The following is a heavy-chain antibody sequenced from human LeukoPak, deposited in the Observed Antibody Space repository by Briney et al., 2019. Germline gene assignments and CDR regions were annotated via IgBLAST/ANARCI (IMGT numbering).Heavy chain of an antibody. V-gene: IGHV3-23*01. D-gene: IGHD6-13*01. CDR3: AKKNIRAATGGGWFDP. CDR1: GFTFTNYA. J-gene: IGHJ5*02. CDR2: ISGGGGTT. Sequence: PGGSPRLSCAASGFTFTNYAMTWVRQAPGKGLEWVSVISGGGGTTYHAESVKGRFTISRDNSKNTLFLQMNSLRAEDTAVYYCAKKNIRAATGGGWFDPWGQGTLVTVSS.